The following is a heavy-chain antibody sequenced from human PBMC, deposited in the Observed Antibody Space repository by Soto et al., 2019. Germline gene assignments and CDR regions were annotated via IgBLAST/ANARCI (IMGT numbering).Heavy chain of an antibody. CDR1: GFTFDDYA. Sequence: EVQLVESGGGMVQPGRSLRLSCAASGFTFDDYAMHWVRQAPGKGLEWVSGISWNSGSIGFADSVKGRFTISRDNAKNSLFLQMNSLRAEDTALYYCAEVAATVVTRGELDYWCQGTLVTVSS. J-gene: IGHJ4*02. CDR2: ISWNSGSI. V-gene: IGHV3-9*01. D-gene: IGHD2-21*02. CDR3: AEVAATVVTRGELDY.